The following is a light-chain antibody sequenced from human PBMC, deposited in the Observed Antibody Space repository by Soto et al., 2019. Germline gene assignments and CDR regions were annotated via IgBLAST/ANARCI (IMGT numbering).Light chain of an antibody. CDR3: QQYADLPYT. J-gene: IGKJ2*01. Sequence: EIVLTXSPGTLSLSPXXRATLSCMASQTLTTRFLAWYQQKPGQAPRLLIYGASSRATGIPDRFSGSGSGTEYTLTISRLEPEDFAVYSCQQYADLPYTFGQGTTLEIK. V-gene: IGKV3-20*01. CDR2: GAS. CDR1: QTLTTRF.